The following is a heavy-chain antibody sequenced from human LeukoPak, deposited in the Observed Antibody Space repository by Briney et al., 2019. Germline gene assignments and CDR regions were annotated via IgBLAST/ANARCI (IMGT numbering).Heavy chain of an antibody. D-gene: IGHD2-21*02. Sequence: SETLSLTCTVSGGSVSSGSYYWSWIRQPPGKGLEWIGYIYFTGSTNYNPSLKSRVTISVDTAKNQFSLKLTSVTAADTAVYYCARAPQNDCGDFWGQGTLVTVSS. V-gene: IGHV4-61*01. CDR1: GGSVSSGSYY. CDR2: IYFTGST. CDR3: ARAPQNDCGDF. J-gene: IGHJ4*02.